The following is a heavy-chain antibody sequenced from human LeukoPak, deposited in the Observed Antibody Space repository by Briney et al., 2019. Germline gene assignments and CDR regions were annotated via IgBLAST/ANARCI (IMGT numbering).Heavy chain of an antibody. CDR3: VKGVTTRH. D-gene: IGHD1-1*01. V-gene: IGHV3-23*01. Sequence: GGSLRLSCAASGFTFSSYAISWARQAPGKGLEWVSGISDSGYRTIYADSVEDRFTISRDNCKNTLYLQMTSLRADDTAIYNCVKGVTTRHWGQGTLVTVSS. J-gene: IGHJ4*02. CDR2: ISDSGYRT. CDR1: GFTFSSYA.